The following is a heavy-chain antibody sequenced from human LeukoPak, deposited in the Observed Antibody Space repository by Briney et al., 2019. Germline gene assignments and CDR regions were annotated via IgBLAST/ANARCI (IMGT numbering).Heavy chain of an antibody. Sequence: GGSLRLSCAASGFTFSSYGMHWVRQAPGKGLEWVAVISYDGSNKYYADSVKGRFTISRDNSKNTLYLQMNSLRAEDTAVYYCAKDLYDKHHYYYYMDVWGKGTTVTVSS. J-gene: IGHJ6*03. V-gene: IGHV3-30*18. CDR3: AKDLYDKHHYYYYMDV. CDR1: GFTFSSYG. D-gene: IGHD3-22*01. CDR2: ISYDGSNK.